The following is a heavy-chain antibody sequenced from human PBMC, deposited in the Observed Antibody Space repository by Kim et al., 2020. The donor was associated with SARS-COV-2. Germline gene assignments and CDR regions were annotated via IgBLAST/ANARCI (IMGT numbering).Heavy chain of an antibody. CDR2: ISCSGGST. J-gene: IGHJ4*02. CDR3: AKDVGVRGVTIIDY. Sequence: GGSLRLSCAASGFTFSSYAMSWVRQAPGKGLEWVSAISCSGGSTYYADSVKGRFTISRDNSNNTLYLQMNSLRAEDTAVYYCAKDVGVRGVTIIDYWGQGTLVTVSS. D-gene: IGHD3-10*01. V-gene: IGHV3-23*01. CDR1: GFTFSSYA.